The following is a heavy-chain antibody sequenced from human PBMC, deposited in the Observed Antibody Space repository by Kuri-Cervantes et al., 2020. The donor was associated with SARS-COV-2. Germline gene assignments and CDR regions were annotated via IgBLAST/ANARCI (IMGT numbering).Heavy chain of an antibody. CDR1: GFTFSSYA. Sequence: LSLTCAASGFTFSSYAMHWVRQAQGKGLEWVAVISYDGSNKYYADSVKGRFTISRDNSKNTLYLQMNSLRAEDTAVYYCARDDTYSSSWFRFLGRGMDVWGQGTTVTVSS. CDR3: ARDDTYSSSWFRFLGRGMDV. J-gene: IGHJ6*02. V-gene: IGHV3-30-3*01. D-gene: IGHD6-13*01. CDR2: ISYDGSNK.